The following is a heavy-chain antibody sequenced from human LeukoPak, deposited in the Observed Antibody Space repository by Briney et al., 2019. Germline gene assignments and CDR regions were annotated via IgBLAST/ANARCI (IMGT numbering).Heavy chain of an antibody. CDR3: ARVSPRVGATYHFDY. D-gene: IGHD1-26*01. V-gene: IGHV3-74*01. CDR2: INSDGSST. CDR1: GFTFSSYW. Sequence: GGSLRLSCAASGFTFSSYWMHWVRQAPGKGLVWVSRINSDGSSTSYADSVKRRFTISRDNAKNTLYLQMNSLRAEDTAVYYCARVSPRVGATYHFDYWGQGTLVTVSS. J-gene: IGHJ4*02.